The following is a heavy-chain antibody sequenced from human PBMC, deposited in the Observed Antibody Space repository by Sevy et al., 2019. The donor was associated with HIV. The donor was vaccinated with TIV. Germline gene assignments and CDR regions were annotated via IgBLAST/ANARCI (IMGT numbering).Heavy chain of an antibody. CDR3: ARGGLWPTPYPSAS. D-gene: IGHD2-15*01. V-gene: IGHV3-23*01. Sequence: GGSLRLSCAASGFIFDNYVMNWVRQSPGKGLEWVSGLSGGGCRTYYADSVKGRFTISRDNSKNTVYLQMNGLRAEDTALYYCARGGLWPTPYPSASWGQGTLVTVSS. CDR1: GFIFDNYV. CDR2: LSGGGCRT. J-gene: IGHJ5*02.